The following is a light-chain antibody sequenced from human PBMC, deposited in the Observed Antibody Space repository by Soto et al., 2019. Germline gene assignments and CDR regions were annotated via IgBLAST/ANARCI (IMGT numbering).Light chain of an antibody. J-gene: IGKJ4*01. CDR1: QSISSSY. Sequence: EIVLTQSPDTLSLSPGERATLSCRASQSISSSYLAWYQQKPGQAPRLRIYGAFTRATGIPDRFSGIGSGTDFTLTISRLEPEDFALYFCQQYAYLVTFGGGTKVEIK. CDR3: QQYAYLVT. CDR2: GAF. V-gene: IGKV3-20*01.